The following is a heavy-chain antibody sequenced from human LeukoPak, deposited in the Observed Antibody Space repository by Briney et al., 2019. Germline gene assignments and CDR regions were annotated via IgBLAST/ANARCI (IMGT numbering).Heavy chain of an antibody. J-gene: IGHJ6*03. CDR2: ISSSSSYI. CDR3: ARSPDGNYDFWSGYLYYYMDV. CDR1: GFTFSSYS. Sequence: GGSLRLSCAASGFTFSSYSMNWVRQAPGKGLEWVSSISSSSSYIYYADSVKGRFTISRDNAKNSLYLQMNSLRAEDTAVYYCARSPDGNYDFWSGYLYYYMDVWGKGTTVTVSS. V-gene: IGHV3-21*01. D-gene: IGHD3-3*01.